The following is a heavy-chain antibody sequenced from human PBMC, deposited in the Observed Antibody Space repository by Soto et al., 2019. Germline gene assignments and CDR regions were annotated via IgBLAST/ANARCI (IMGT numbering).Heavy chain of an antibody. Sequence: EVQLVESGGGLVQPGRSLRLSCAASGFTFDDYAMHWVRQAPGKGLEWVSGISWNSGSIGYADSVKGRFTISRDNAKNSLYLQMNSLRAEDTALYYCAKDIRLMIVGAFDYWGQGTLVTVSS. V-gene: IGHV3-9*01. D-gene: IGHD1-26*01. CDR1: GFTFDDYA. J-gene: IGHJ4*02. CDR3: AKDIRLMIVGAFDY. CDR2: ISWNSGSI.